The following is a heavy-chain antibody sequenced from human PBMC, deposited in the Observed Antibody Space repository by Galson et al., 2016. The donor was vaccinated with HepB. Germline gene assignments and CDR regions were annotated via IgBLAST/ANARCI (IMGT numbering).Heavy chain of an antibody. CDR1: GFTFSNYG. CDR3: ARGSSFYHYWSPSRPYWFDP. CDR2: IWYDGITK. Sequence: SLRLSCAASGFTFSNYGIHWVRQAPGQGLEWVAVIWYDGITKYYSDSVKGRFTVFGDNSKTTVYLQMNSLRAEDTAVYYCARGSSFYHYWSPSRPYWFDPWGQGTLVTVSS. D-gene: IGHD3-3*01. J-gene: IGHJ5*02. V-gene: IGHV3-33*01.